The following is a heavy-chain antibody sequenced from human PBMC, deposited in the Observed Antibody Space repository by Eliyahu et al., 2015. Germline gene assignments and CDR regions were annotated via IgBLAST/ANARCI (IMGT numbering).Heavy chain of an antibody. V-gene: IGHV4-34*01. CDR2: IDHSGST. Sequence: QVQLRQWGAGLLTPSETLSVTXXXYVGSXSGYXWNWVRQPPGKGLEWIGEIDHSGSTNYKPSLKSRVSISVDTSKNQFSLKVNSVTAADTAIYYCARVTNSGSRSGYFDLWGRGTLVTVFS. J-gene: IGHJ2*01. CDR1: VGSXSGYX. D-gene: IGHD1-26*01. CDR3: ARVTNSGSRSGYFDL.